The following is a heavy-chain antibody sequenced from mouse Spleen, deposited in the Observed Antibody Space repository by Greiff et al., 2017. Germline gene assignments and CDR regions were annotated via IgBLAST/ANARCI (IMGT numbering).Heavy chain of an antibody. V-gene: IGHV6-6*01. CDR2: IRNKANNHAT. J-gene: IGHJ3*01. Sequence: EVQVVESGGGLVQPGGSMKLSCAASGFTFSDAWMAWVRQSPEKGLEWVAEIRNKANNHATSYAVSVQGRFTISRDDSKSSVYLQMNSLRAEDTGIYYSTRGVHWFAYWGQGTLVTVSA. CDR1: GFTFSDAW. CDR3: TRGVHWFAY.